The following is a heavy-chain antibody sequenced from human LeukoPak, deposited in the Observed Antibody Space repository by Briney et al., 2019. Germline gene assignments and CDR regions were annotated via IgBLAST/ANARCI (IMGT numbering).Heavy chain of an antibody. D-gene: IGHD6-13*01. Sequence: GESLKISCKGSGYSFTSYWISWVRQMPGKGLEWMGRIDPSDSYTNYSPSFQGHVTISADKSISTAYLRWSSLKASDTAMYYCARHTGIAAAGYYWGQGTLVTVSS. V-gene: IGHV5-10-1*01. J-gene: IGHJ4*02. CDR3: ARHTGIAAAGYY. CDR1: GYSFTSYW. CDR2: IDPSDSYT.